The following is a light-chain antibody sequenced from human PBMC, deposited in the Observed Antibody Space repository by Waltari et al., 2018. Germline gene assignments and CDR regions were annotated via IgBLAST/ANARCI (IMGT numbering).Light chain of an antibody. CDR1: QSISIY. CDR3: QQSSSTPPWT. CDR2: AAS. V-gene: IGKV1-39*01. J-gene: IGKJ1*01. Sequence: DIQMTQSPSSLSASVGDRVTVTCRASQSISIYLNCYQQKPGKAPKLLIYAASSLQSGVPSRFSGSGSGTDFTLTISSLQPEDFATYYCQQSSSTPPWTFGQGTKVEIK.